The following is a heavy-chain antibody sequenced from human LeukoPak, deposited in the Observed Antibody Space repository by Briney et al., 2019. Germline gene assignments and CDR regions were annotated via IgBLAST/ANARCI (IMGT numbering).Heavy chain of an antibody. D-gene: IGHD6-19*01. V-gene: IGHV3-48*01. J-gene: IGHJ4*02. CDR2: ISSTSITV. CDR3: ARETILAVAGDF. CDR1: GFTFNRNN. Sequence: SGGSLRLSCAASGFTFNRNNMNWVRQAPGKGLEWVSYISSTSITVYYADSVKGRFTISRDNAKNSLYLQMNSLRADDTAVYYCARETILAVAGDFWGQGTLVTVSS.